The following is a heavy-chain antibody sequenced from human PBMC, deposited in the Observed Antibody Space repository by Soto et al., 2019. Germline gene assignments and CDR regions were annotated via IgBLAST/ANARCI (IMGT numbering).Heavy chain of an antibody. CDR2: ISYDGSNK. J-gene: IGHJ5*02. CDR1: GFTFSSYA. Sequence: PGGSLRLSCAASGFTFSSYAMHWVRQAPGKGLDWVAVISYDGSNKYYADSVKGRFTISRDNSKNTLYLQMNSLRAEDTAVYYCARAGLLYDSSSKKYNWFDPWGQGTLVTVSS. V-gene: IGHV3-30-3*01. D-gene: IGHD6-6*01. CDR3: ARAGLLYDSSSKKYNWFDP.